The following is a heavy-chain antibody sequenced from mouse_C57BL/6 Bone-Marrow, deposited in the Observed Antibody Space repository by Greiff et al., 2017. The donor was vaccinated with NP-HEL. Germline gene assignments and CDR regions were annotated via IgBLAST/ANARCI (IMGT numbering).Heavy chain of an antibody. CDR3: ARHERGSYYYGSSSHFDY. D-gene: IGHD1-1*01. CDR1: GYTFTEYT. J-gene: IGHJ2*01. CDR2: FSPGSGSN. Sequence: QVQLKQSGAELVKPGASVKLSCKASGYTFTEYTLHWVKQRSGQGLEWIGWFSPGSGSNKSNEKFKDKAKLTADKSSSTVYMELSRLTSEDSAVYFWARHERGSYYYGSSSHFDYWGQGTTLTVSS. V-gene: IGHV1-62-2*01.